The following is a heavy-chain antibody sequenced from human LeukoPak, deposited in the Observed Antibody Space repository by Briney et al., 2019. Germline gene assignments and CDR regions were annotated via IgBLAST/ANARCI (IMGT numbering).Heavy chain of an antibody. CDR1: GFIFRNYA. CDR2: ISGSGDNI. CDR3: GTLVRGVSD. V-gene: IGHV3-23*01. D-gene: IGHD3-10*01. Sequence: EAGGSLRLSCTAAGFIFRNYAMSWVRQAPGKGLGWVSSISGSGDNIYYADSVKGRFTISRDNSKNTLYLRMNSLSAEDTAVYYCGTLVRGVSDWGQGTLVTVPS. J-gene: IGHJ4*02.